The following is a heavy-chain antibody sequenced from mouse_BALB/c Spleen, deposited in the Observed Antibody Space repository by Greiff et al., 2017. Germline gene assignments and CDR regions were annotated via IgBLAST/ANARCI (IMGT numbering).Heavy chain of an antibody. CDR2: INPSTGYT. V-gene: IGHV1-7*01. J-gene: IGHJ4*01. D-gene: IGHD2-1*01. CDR3: ARRPYGNYAWFAY. CDR1: GYTFTSYW. Sequence: VQLQESGAELAKPGASVKMSCKASGYTFTSYWMHWVKQRPGQGLEWIGYINPSTGYTEYNQKFKDKATLTADKSSSTAYMQLSSLTSEDSAVYYCARRPYGNYAWFAYWGQGTSVTVSS.